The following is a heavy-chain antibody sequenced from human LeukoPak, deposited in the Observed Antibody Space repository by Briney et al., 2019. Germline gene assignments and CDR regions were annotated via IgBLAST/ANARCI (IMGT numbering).Heavy chain of an antibody. CDR1: GGTFSSYA. Sequence: GASVKVSCKASGGTFSSYAISWVRQAPGQGLEWMGGIIPIFGTANYAQKFQGRVTITADESTSTAYMELSSLRSEDTAVYYCVRGTYYDFWSGYWLDYWGQGTLVTVSS. V-gene: IGHV1-69*13. D-gene: IGHD3-3*01. CDR2: IIPIFGTA. J-gene: IGHJ4*02. CDR3: VRGTYYDFWSGYWLDY.